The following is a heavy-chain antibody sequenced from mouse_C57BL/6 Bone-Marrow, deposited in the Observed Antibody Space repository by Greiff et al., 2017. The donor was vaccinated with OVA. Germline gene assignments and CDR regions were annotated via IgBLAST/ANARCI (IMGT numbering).Heavy chain of an antibody. CDR3: ATAYYRIFYAMDY. D-gene: IGHD2-14*01. V-gene: IGHV2-6*03. J-gene: IGHJ4*01. CDR2: IWSDGST. CDR1: GFSLTSYG. Sequence: VKVVESGPGLVAPSQSLSITCTVSGFSLTSYGVHWVRQPPGKGLEWLVVIWSDGSTTYNSALKSRLSISKDNSKSQVFLKMNSLQTDDTAMYYCATAYYRIFYAMDYWGQGTSVTVSS.